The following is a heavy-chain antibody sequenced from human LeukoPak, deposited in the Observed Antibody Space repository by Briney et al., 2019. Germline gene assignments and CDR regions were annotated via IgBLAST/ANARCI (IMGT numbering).Heavy chain of an antibody. D-gene: IGHD2-2*01. Sequence: ASVKVSCKASGYTFTSYDINWVRQATGQGLEWMGWMNPNSGNTGYAQKFQGRVTMTRNTSISTACMELSSLRSEDTAVYYCARACSSTSCYRGNWFDPWGQGTLVTVSS. V-gene: IGHV1-8*01. J-gene: IGHJ5*02. CDR3: ARACSSTSCYRGNWFDP. CDR2: MNPNSGNT. CDR1: GYTFTSYD.